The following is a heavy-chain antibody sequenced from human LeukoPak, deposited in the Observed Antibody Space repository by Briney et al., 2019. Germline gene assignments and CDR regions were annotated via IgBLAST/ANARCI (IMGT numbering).Heavy chain of an antibody. CDR3: ARDIAVAGIGWFDP. J-gene: IGHJ5*02. V-gene: IGHV4-59*01. Sequence: PSETLSLTCTVSGGSISSYYWSWIRQPPGKGLEWIGYIYYCGSTNYNPSLKSRVTISVDTSKNQFSLKLSSVTAADTAVYYCARDIAVAGIGWFDPWGQGTLVTVSS. CDR1: GGSISSYY. D-gene: IGHD6-19*01. CDR2: IYYCGST.